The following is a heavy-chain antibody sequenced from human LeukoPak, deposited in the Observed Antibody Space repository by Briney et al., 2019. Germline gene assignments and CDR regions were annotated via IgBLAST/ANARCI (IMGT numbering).Heavy chain of an antibody. CDR1: GFTFSSYA. CDR3: AKDIKGFGAVRYYYMDV. D-gene: IGHD3-3*01. Sequence: GGSLRLSCAASGFTFSSYAMSWVRQAPGKGLEWVSAISGSGGSTYYADSVKGRFTLSRDNSKNTLYLQMNSLRAEDTAVYYCAKDIKGFGAVRYYYMDVWGKGTTVTVSS. J-gene: IGHJ6*03. CDR2: ISGSGGST. V-gene: IGHV3-23*01.